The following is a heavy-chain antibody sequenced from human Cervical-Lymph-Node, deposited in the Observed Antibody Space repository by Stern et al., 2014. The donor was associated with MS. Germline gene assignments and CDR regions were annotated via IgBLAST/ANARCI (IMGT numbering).Heavy chain of an antibody. D-gene: IGHD1-1*01. CDR3: ARHPPRRKWDDPNYGMDV. Sequence: EMQLVESGAEVKKPGESLKISCKGSGYTFTNHWIAWVRQMPGKGLEWMGVIYPDDPDNRSSPSLQGRAPISADKSISTPYRQWSSLKAADSAVYYWARHPPRRKWDDPNYGMDVWGQGTTVTVSS. V-gene: IGHV5-51*01. CDR1: GYTFTNHW. J-gene: IGHJ6*02. CDR2: IYPDDPDN.